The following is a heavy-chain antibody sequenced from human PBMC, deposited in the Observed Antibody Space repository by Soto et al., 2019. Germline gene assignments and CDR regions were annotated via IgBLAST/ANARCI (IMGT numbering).Heavy chain of an antibody. J-gene: IGHJ4*02. CDR2: IRYDGSNI. D-gene: IGHD1-26*01. Sequence: QVQLVESGGGVVQPGTSLRLSCAASGLIFSGHGMHWVRQAPGKGLQWVAVIRYDGSNIYYADSVKGRFTISRDKSQNTLYLQMNSLRAEDTAVYYCARDGVGATTFFGYFDYWGQGALVTVSS. CDR1: GLIFSGHG. CDR3: ARDGVGATTFFGYFDY. V-gene: IGHV3-33*01.